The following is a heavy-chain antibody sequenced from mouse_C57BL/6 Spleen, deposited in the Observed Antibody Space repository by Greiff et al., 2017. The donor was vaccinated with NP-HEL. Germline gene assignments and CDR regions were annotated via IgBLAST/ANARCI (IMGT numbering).Heavy chain of an antibody. Sequence: EVQLQQSGAELVRPGASVKLSCTASGFNIKDDYMHWVKQRPEQGLEWIGWIDPENGDTEYASKFQGKATITADTSSNTAYLQLSSLTSEDTAFYYCTTWGNWYFDVWGTGTTVTVSS. CDR2: IDPENGDT. V-gene: IGHV14-4*01. J-gene: IGHJ1*03. CDR1: GFNIKDDY. CDR3: TTWGNWYFDV.